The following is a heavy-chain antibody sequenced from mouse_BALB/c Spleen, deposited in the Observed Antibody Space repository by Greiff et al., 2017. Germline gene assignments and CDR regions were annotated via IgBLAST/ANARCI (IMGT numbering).Heavy chain of an antibody. CDR3: ASGGNYVGFAY. V-gene: IGHV5-17*02. CDR2: ISSGSSTI. Sequence: EVMLVESGGGLVQPGGSRKLSCAASGFTFSSFGMHWVRQAPEKGLEWVAYISSGSSTIYYADTVKGRFTISRDNPKNTLFLQMTSLRSEDTAMYYCASGGNYVGFAYWGQGTLVTVSA. J-gene: IGHJ3*01. D-gene: IGHD2-1*01. CDR1: GFTFSSFG.